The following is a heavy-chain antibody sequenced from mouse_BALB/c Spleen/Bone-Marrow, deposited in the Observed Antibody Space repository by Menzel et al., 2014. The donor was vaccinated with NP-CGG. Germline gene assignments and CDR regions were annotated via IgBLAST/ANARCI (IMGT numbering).Heavy chain of an antibody. Sequence: EVKLVESGPSLVKPSQTLSLTCSVTGDSITSGYWNWIRKLPGNKLEYMGYISYSGNTYYNPSLISRISITRDTSKNQYYPQLNSVTAEDTATYYCTRDYYGPWGQGTTLTVSS. D-gene: IGHD1-2*01. CDR1: GDSITSGY. V-gene: IGHV3-8*02. CDR2: ISYSGNT. CDR3: TRDYYGP. J-gene: IGHJ2*01.